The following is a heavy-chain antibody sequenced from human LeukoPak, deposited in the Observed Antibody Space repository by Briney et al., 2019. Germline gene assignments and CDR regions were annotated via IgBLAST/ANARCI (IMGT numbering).Heavy chain of an antibody. J-gene: IGHJ5*02. Sequence: GGSLRLSCAASGFTFSSYALSWVRQAPGKGLEWVSEIGASGTPTYSTDSVKGRFTISRDNSKNTLYLQMNSLRAEDTAVYYCAKGSGNGWHFWFDPWGPGTLVTVSS. V-gene: IGHV3-23*01. CDR2: IGASGTPT. D-gene: IGHD6-19*01. CDR1: GFTFSSYA. CDR3: AKGSGNGWHFWFDP.